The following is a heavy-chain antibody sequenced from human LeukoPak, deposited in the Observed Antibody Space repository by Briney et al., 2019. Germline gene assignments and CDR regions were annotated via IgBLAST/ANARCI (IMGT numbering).Heavy chain of an antibody. CDR2: INSDGSWT. D-gene: IGHD1-26*01. CDR3: AKAVGATVYYFDY. CDR1: GNYW. Sequence: PGGSLRLSCAASGNYWMHWVRQVPGKGLVWVSHINSDGSWTSYADSVKGRFTISKDNAKNTVYLQMNSLRAEDTAVYYCAKAVGATVYYFDYWGQGTLVTVSS. V-gene: IGHV3-74*01. J-gene: IGHJ4*02.